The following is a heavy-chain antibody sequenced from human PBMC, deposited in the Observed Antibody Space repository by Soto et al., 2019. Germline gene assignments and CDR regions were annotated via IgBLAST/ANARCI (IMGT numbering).Heavy chain of an antibody. V-gene: IGHV1-18*01. CDR1: GYTFTSYG. J-gene: IGHJ6*03. Sequence: ASVKVSCKASGYTFTSYGISWVRQAPGQGLEWMGWISAYNGNTNYAQKLQGRVTMTTDTSTSTAYMELRSLRSDDTAVYYCARDPPYDFWSGYSDYYYYYMDVWGKXTTVTVSS. CDR2: ISAYNGNT. CDR3: ARDPPYDFWSGYSDYYYYYMDV. D-gene: IGHD3-3*01.